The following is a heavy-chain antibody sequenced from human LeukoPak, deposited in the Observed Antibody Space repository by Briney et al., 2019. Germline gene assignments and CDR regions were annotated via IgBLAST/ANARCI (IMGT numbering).Heavy chain of an antibody. D-gene: IGHD2-2*01. CDR1: GFTFSSYG. CDR3: AKAGGGFCSSTGCYLYY. V-gene: IGHV3-30*02. J-gene: IGHJ4*02. Sequence: GGSLRLSCAASGFTFSSYGMHWVRQAPGKGLEWVAFIRYDGNNKYYADSVKGRFTISRDNSKNTLYLQMNSLRAEDTAVYYCAKAGGGFCSSTGCYLYYWGQGTLVTVSS. CDR2: IRYDGNNK.